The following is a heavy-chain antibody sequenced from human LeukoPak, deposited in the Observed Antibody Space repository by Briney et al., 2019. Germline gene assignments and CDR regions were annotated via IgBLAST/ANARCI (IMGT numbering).Heavy chain of an antibody. CDR1: GFTFSSYG. Sequence: GGSLRLSCAASGFTFSSYGMHWVRQAPGKGLEWVANINQDGSEKNYVDSVKGPFTISRDNAKNSLYLQMNSLRAEDTAVYYCARFPGTYYLDVWGKGTTVTVSS. CDR3: ARFPGTYYLDV. CDR2: INQDGSEK. J-gene: IGHJ6*03. V-gene: IGHV3-7*01.